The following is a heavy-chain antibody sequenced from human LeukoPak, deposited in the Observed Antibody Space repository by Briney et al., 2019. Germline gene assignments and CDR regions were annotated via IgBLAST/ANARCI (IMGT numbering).Heavy chain of an antibody. CDR1: GYTFNGYY. J-gene: IGHJ4*02. CDR2: INPNSGGT. CDR3: ARSSGWKYNIDY. D-gene: IGHD6-19*01. V-gene: IGHV1-2*02. Sequence: RASVKVSCKASGYTFNGYYKHWVRQAPGQGLEWMGWINPNSGGTNYAQKFRGRVTMTRDTSISTAYMELSRLRSDDTAMYYCARSSGWKYNIDYWGQGTLVTVSS.